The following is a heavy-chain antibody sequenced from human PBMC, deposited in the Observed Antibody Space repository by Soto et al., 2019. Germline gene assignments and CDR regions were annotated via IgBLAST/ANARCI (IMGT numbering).Heavy chain of an antibody. CDR2: IYYSGST. CDR1: GGSISSYY. V-gene: IGHV4-59*01. J-gene: IGHJ5*02. D-gene: IGHD1-26*01. CDR3: ARAWAGSWLDP. Sequence: PSETLSLTCTVSGGSISSYYWSWIRQPPGKGLEWIGYIYYSGSTNYNPSLKSRVTISVDTSKNQFSLKLSSVTAADTAVYYCARAWAGSWLDPWGQGTLVTVSS.